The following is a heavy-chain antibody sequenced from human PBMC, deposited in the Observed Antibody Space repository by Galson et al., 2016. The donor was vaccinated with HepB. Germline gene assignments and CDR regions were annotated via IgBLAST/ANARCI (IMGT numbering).Heavy chain of an antibody. D-gene: IGHD2-15*01. CDR1: GYTFTSNY. CDR2: IHPTDGTT. V-gene: IGHV1-46*01. Sequence: SVKVSCKASGYTFTSNYVHWVRQAPGQGLEWMGIIHPTDGTTSYAQKFQGRVTMTRDTSTSTVYMELSSLRSEDTALYYWARASGGFDHWGQGTLVTVSS. CDR3: ARASGGFDH. J-gene: IGHJ4*02.